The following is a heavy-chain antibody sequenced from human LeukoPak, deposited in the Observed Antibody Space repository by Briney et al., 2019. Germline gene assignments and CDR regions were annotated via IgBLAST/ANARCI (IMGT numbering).Heavy chain of an antibody. CDR3: ARDKSGFEPYFDY. Sequence: SETLSLTCTVSGGSISSSGYYWSWIRQPPGRGLEWIGYIYHSGSTYYNPSLKSRVTISIDRSKSQVSLKLSSVTAADTAVYYCARDKSGFEPYFDYWGQGTLVTVFS. J-gene: IGHJ4*02. CDR2: IYHSGST. D-gene: IGHD5-12*01. CDR1: GGSISSSGYY. V-gene: IGHV4-30-2*01.